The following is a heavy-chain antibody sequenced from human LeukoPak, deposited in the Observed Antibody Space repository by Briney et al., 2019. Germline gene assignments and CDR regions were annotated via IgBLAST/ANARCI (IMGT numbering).Heavy chain of an antibody. V-gene: IGHV4-39*01. CDR1: GGSISSYY. J-gene: IGHJ4*02. Sequence: SETLSLTCTVSGGSISSYYWGWIRQPPGKGLEGIGSIYYSGSTYYNPSLKSRVTISVDTSKNQFSLKLSSVTAADRAVYYCARRPRDYGDYFDYWGQGTLVTVSS. CDR2: IYYSGST. D-gene: IGHD4-17*01. CDR3: ARRPRDYGDYFDY.